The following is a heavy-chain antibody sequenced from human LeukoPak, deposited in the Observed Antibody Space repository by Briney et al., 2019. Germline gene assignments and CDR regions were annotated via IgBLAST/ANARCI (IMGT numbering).Heavy chain of an antibody. Sequence: GGSLRLSCAASGLTFSSYAMSWVRQAPGKGLEWVSAISGSGGSTYYADSVKGRFTISRDNSKNTLYLQMNSLRAEDTAVYSGGKGERAAAGFFDYWGQGTRVTVSS. V-gene: IGHV3-23*01. CDR1: GLTFSSYA. CDR3: GKGERAAAGFFDY. D-gene: IGHD6-25*01. CDR2: ISGSGGST. J-gene: IGHJ4*02.